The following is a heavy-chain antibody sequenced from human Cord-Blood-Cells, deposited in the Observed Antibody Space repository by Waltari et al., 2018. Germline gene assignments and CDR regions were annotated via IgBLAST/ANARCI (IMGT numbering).Heavy chain of an antibody. CDR1: GYTFTNYD. V-gene: IGHV1-8*03. CDR2: MYPKGGNT. CDR3: ARGRSSAAAAACDI. D-gene: IGHD6-13*01. J-gene: IGHJ3*02. Sequence: VQLVQSGAEVKKPGASVKVSCKASGYTFTNYDTNWVRKATGQGLEWMGWMYPKGGNTGNAQQCQCRVTITRNTSTSPAYIELSSLRSEDTAVYYCARGRSSAAAAACDIWGQGTMVTVSS.